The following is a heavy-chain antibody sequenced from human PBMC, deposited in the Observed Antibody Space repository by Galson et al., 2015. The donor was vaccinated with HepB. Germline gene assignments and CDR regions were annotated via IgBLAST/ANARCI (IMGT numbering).Heavy chain of an antibody. J-gene: IGHJ2*01. D-gene: IGHD4-17*01. Sequence: SLRLSCAASGFTFSSYSMNWVRQAPGKGLEWVSSISSSSSYIYYADSVKGRFTISRDNAKNSLYLQMNSLRAEDTAVYYCARAHDYGYWYFDLWSRGTLVTVSS. CDR3: ARAHDYGYWYFDL. V-gene: IGHV3-21*01. CDR1: GFTFSSYS. CDR2: ISSSSSYI.